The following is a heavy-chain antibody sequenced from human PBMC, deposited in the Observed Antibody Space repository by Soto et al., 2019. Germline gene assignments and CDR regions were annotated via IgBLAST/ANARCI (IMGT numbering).Heavy chain of an antibody. D-gene: IGHD3-3*01. CDR2: IYYSGST. CDR3: ARLDRNWFDP. Sequence: SETLSLTCTVSGGSISSSSYYWGWIRQPPGKGLEWIGRIYYSGSTYYNPSLKSRVTISVDTSKNQFSLKLSSVTAADTAVYYCARLDRNWFDPWGQGTLVTVS. CDR1: GGSISSSSYY. V-gene: IGHV4-39*01. J-gene: IGHJ5*02.